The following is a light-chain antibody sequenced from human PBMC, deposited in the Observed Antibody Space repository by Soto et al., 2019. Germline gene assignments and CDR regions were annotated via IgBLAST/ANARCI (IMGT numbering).Light chain of an antibody. V-gene: IGLV2-14*03. CDR1: SSDIGSYDH. CDR3: ISSTDRQAYL. CDR2: AVS. Sequence: QSVLTQPASVSGSPGQSITISRSGTSSDIGSYDHVAWYQQFPGKSPKLIIYAVSDRPSGVSDRFSGSKSGISASLTISGLQTEDEADYYCISSTDRQAYLFGTGTKVTVL. J-gene: IGLJ1*01.